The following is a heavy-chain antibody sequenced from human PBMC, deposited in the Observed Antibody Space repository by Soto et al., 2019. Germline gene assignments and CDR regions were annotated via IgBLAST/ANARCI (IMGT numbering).Heavy chain of an antibody. Sequence: PGGSLRLSCAASGFTFSNYWMHWVRQDPGKGLVWVSRINSDGSNRTYADSVKGRFTISRDNAKNTLYLQMNSLRAEDTAVYYCARDLGFRGMTIFGVVGLDNWGQGT. J-gene: IGHJ4*02. CDR1: GFTFSNYW. D-gene: IGHD3-3*01. CDR3: ARDLGFRGMTIFGVVGLDN. CDR2: INSDGSNR. V-gene: IGHV3-74*03.